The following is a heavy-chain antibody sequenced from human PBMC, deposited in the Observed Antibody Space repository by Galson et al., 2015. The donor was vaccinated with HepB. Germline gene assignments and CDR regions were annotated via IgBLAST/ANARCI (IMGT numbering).Heavy chain of an antibody. CDR3: AKDRGREAVAPADY. CDR2: ISWNSGSI. J-gene: IGHJ4*02. Sequence: SLRLSCAASGFTFDDYAMHWVRQAPGKGLEWVSGISWNSGSIGYADSVKGRFTISRDNAKNSLYLQMNSLRAEDTALYYCAKDRGREAVAPADYWGQGTLVTVSS. V-gene: IGHV3-9*01. CDR1: GFTFDDYA. D-gene: IGHD6-19*01.